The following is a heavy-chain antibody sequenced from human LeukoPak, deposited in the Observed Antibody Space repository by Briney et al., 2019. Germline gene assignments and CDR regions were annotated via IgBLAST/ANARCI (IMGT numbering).Heavy chain of an antibody. D-gene: IGHD5-18*01. CDR2: ISAYNGNT. Sequence: GASVKVSCKAPGYTFTSYGTSWVRQAPGQGLEWMGWISAYNGNTNYAQKLQGRVTMTTDTSTSTAYMELRSLRSDDTAVYYCARGVDTAMVDYYYYYGMDVWGQGTTVTVSS. CDR1: GYTFTSYG. CDR3: ARGVDTAMVDYYYYYGMDV. V-gene: IGHV1-18*01. J-gene: IGHJ6*02.